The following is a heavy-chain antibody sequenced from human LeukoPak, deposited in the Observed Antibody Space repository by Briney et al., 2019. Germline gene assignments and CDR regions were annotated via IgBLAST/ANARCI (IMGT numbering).Heavy chain of an antibody. CDR3: AKGRDGYNYLYY. J-gene: IGHJ4*02. CDR2: IRYDGSNK. CDR1: GFSFSSYG. V-gene: IGHV3-30*02. Sequence: GGSLRLSCAGSGFSFSSYGMHWVRQAPGKGLEWVAFIRYDGSNKYYADSVKGRFTISRDNSKNTLYLQMNSLRAEDTAVYYCAKGRDGYNYLYYWGQGTLVTVSS. D-gene: IGHD5-24*01.